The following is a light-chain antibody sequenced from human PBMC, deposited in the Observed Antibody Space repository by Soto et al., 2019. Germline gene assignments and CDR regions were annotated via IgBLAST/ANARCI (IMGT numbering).Light chain of an antibody. CDR1: QTVGSY. V-gene: IGKV3-20*01. J-gene: IGKJ1*01. Sequence: ELVLTQSPDTLYLSPGDTATLSCRASQTVGSYFAWYQQKPGQAPRLLIYSASRRAPGISDRFSGSVSGTDFTLTISRLEPEDFAVYHCQQYGSSPQRTFGQGTKVDIK. CDR2: SAS. CDR3: QQYGSSPQRT.